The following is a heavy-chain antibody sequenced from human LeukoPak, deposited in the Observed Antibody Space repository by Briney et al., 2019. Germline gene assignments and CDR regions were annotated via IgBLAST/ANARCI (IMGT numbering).Heavy chain of an antibody. CDR1: GFTFSSYA. D-gene: IGHD3-16*01. J-gene: IGHJ3*02. Sequence: GGSLRLSCAASGFTFSSYAMSWVRQAPGKGLEWVSAISGSGGSTYYADSVKGRFTISRDNSKNTLYLQMNSLRAEDTAVYYCAKSHGDYVWGSYPSAFDIWGRGTMVTVSS. CDR3: AKSHGDYVWGSYPSAFDI. CDR2: ISGSGGST. V-gene: IGHV3-23*01.